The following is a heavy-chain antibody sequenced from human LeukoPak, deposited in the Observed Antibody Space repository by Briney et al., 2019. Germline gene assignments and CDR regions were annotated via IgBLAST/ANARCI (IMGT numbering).Heavy chain of an antibody. CDR3: VKDKAAGGSYYFAY. CDR1: GFTFSTYG. D-gene: IGHD1-26*01. Sequence: GGSLRLSCAASGFTFSTYGMHWVRQAPGKGLEWVSDISWNSGSIGYADSVKGRFTISRDNAKNSVYLQMNSLRAEDTALYYCVKDKAAGGSYYFAYWGQGTLVTVSS. J-gene: IGHJ4*02. V-gene: IGHV3-9*01. CDR2: ISWNSGSI.